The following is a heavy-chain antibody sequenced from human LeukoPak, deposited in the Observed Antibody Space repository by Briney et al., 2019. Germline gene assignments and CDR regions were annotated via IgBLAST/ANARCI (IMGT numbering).Heavy chain of an antibody. J-gene: IGHJ4*02. V-gene: IGHV1-2*02. CDR1: GYTFTGYY. D-gene: IGHD6-13*01. Sequence: ASVKVSCKASGYTFTGYYTHWVRQAPGQGLEWMGWINPNSGGTNYAQKFQGRVTMTTDTSTTTAYMELRSLRSEDTAVYYCARDGRVAAAGTFDYWGQGTLVTVSS. CDR2: INPNSGGT. CDR3: ARDGRVAAAGTFDY.